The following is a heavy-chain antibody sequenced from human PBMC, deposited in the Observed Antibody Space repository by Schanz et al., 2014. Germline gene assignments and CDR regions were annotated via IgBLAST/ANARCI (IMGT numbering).Heavy chain of an antibody. J-gene: IGHJ3*01. D-gene: IGHD1-26*01. CDR3: VKTNTLLHPWAFDV. CDR2: IFHTGST. Sequence: QVQLQESGPGLVQPSQTLSLTCTVSGGSISNYYWSWIRQPPGKGLEWIATIFHTGSTYYRPSLKSPLTISVDISKTQFSLKLSSVTAADTAMYYCVKTNTLLHPWAFDVWGLGTMVTVSS. CDR1: GGSISNYY. V-gene: IGHV4-59*04.